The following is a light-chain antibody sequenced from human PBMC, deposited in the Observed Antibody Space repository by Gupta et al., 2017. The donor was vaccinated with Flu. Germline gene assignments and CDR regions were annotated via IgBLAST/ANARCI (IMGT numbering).Light chain of an antibody. J-gene: IGKJ1*01. CDR3: QQYTSWPRT. V-gene: IGKV3-15*01. CDR2: GAS. CDR1: QSVSGN. Sequence: AERATLSCRASQSVSGNLAWYPQKPGQAPRLLIIGASARATGIPARFSSSGSGTEFTLTISSLHSEDFVTYFCQQYTSWPRTFGQGTKVEIK.